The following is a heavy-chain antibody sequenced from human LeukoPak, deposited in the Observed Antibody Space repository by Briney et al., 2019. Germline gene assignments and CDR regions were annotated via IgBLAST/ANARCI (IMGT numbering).Heavy chain of an antibody. CDR3: ARDSLGFGELLIDY. CDR1: GYTFTSYD. V-gene: IGHV1-8*03. D-gene: IGHD3-10*01. J-gene: IGHJ4*02. CDR2: MNPNSGNT. Sequence: ASVKVSCKASGYTFTSYDINWVRQATGQGLEWMGWMNPNSGNTGYAQKFQGRVTITRNTSISTAYMELSSLRSEDTAVYYCARDSLGFGELLIDYWGQGTLVTVSS.